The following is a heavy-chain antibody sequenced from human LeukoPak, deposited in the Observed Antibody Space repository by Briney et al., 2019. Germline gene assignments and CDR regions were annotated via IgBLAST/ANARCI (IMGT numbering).Heavy chain of an antibody. CDR3: ASETYYYDSSGQIT. D-gene: IGHD3-22*01. Sequence: GGSLRLSCAASGFTVSSNYMSWVRQAPGKGLEWVSVIYSGGSTYYADSVKGRFTISRDNSKNTLYLQMNCLRAEDTAVYYCASETYYYDSSGQITWGQGTLVTVSS. CDR2: IYSGGST. J-gene: IGHJ5*02. CDR1: GFTVSSNY. V-gene: IGHV3-66*01.